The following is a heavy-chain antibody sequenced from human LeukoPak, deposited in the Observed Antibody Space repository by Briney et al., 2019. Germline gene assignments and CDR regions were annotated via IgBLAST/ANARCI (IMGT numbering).Heavy chain of an antibody. CDR2: ISYDGSNQ. V-gene: IGHV3-30*03. CDR3: ARHYYDSSGYYSCDY. D-gene: IGHD3-22*01. CDR1: GFTFSSYG. J-gene: IGHJ4*02. Sequence: SLRLSCAASGFTFSSYGMHWVRQAPGKGLEWVAVISYDGSNQYYADSVKGRFTISRDNSKNTLYLQMNSLRGADTAVYYCARHYYDSSGYYSCDYWGQGTLVIVSS.